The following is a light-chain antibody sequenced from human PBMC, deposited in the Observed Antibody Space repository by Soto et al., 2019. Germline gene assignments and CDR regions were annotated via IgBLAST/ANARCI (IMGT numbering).Light chain of an antibody. CDR3: QSYDSSLSGVV. CDR1: SSNIGAGHD. J-gene: IGLJ2*01. CDR2: DNT. V-gene: IGLV1-40*01. Sequence: QPVLTQPPSVSGAPGQRVTISCTGSSSNIGAGHDVHWYQQFPGTAPKLLIYDNTNRPSGVPDRFSGSKSGTSASLAITGLQAEDEADYYCQSYDSSLSGVVFGGGTKLTVL.